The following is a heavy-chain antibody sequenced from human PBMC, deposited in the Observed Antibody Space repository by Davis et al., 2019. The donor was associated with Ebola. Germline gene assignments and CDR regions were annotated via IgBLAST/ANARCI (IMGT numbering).Heavy chain of an antibody. V-gene: IGHV3-30*03. CDR2: ISYDGSNK. Sequence: GGSLRLSCETSGFIFRNYVMSWVRQAPGKGLEWVAVISYDGSNKYYADSVKGRFTISRDNAKNSLYLQMNSLRAEDTAVYYCARAHPGIAVAGTSDYWGQRTLVTVSS. J-gene: IGHJ4*02. D-gene: IGHD6-19*01. CDR1: GFIFRNYV. CDR3: ARAHPGIAVAGTSDY.